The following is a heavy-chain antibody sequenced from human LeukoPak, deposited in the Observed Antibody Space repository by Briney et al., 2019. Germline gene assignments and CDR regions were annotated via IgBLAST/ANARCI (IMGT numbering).Heavy chain of an antibody. J-gene: IGHJ3*02. CDR3: VTGTAYIPNAFNI. D-gene: IGHD3-10*01. CDR2: INTDGSST. V-gene: IGHV3-74*01. CDR1: GFTFTGSW. Sequence: GGSLRLSCAASGFTFTGSWMHWVRQAPGKGLVWVSRINTDGSSTVYADSVRGRFTISRDNAKNTLYLQMNSLRAVDTAVYYCVTGTAYIPNAFNIWGQGTMVTVSS.